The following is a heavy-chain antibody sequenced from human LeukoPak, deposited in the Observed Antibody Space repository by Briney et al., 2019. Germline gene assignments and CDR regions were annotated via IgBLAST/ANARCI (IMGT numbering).Heavy chain of an antibody. Sequence: GGSLRLSCAASGFTFNSYSMNWVRQAPGKGLEWVSSISSSSSYIYYADSVKGRFTISRDNAKNSLYLQLNSLRAEDTAVYYCASGFPYYYGSGSNRAFDPWGQGTLVTVSS. D-gene: IGHD3-10*01. V-gene: IGHV3-21*01. CDR3: ASGFPYYYGSGSNRAFDP. CDR1: GFTFNSYS. CDR2: ISSSSSYI. J-gene: IGHJ5*02.